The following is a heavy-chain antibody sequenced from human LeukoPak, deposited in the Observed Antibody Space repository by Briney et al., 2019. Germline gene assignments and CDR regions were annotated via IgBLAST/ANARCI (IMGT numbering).Heavy chain of an antibody. J-gene: IGHJ4*02. CDR1: GFSLSTSGMC. V-gene: IGHV2-70*11. D-gene: IGHD4-17*01. CDR2: IDWDDDK. CDR3: ARFMTTETGGFDY. Sequence: SGPTLVNPTQTLTLTCTFSGFSLSTSGMCLTWIRQPPGKALEWLARIDWDDDKYYSTYLKTRLTISKDTSKNQVVLTMTNMDPVDTATYYCARFMTTETGGFDYWGQGTLVTVSS.